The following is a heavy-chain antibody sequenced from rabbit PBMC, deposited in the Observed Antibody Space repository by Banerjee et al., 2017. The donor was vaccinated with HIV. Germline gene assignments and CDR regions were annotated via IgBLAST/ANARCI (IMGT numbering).Heavy chain of an antibody. J-gene: IGHJ4*01. CDR2: IDTGSSSSS. CDR3: ARDLAGVIGWNFNL. Sequence: QEQLEESGGDLVKPEGSLTLTCTASGFSFSGRYWVYWVRQAPGKGLEWIACIDTGSSSSSYYASWAKGRFTISKTSSTTVTLQMTSLTAADTATYFCARDLAGVIGWNFNLWGPGTLVTVS. V-gene: IGHV1S45*01. D-gene: IGHD4-1*01. CDR1: GFSFSGRYW.